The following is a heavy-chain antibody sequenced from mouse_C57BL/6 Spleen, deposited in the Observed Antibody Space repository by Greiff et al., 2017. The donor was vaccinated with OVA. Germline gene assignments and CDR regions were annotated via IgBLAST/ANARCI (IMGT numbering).Heavy chain of an antibody. J-gene: IGHJ1*03. CDR3: ARCSNYRYFDV. Sequence: EVKLQESGGGLVQPGGSLSLSCAASGFTFTDYYMSWVRQPPGKALEWLGFIRNKANGYTTEYSASVKGRFTISRDNSQSILYLQMNALRAEDSATYYCARCSNYRYFDVWGTGTTVTVSS. V-gene: IGHV7-3*01. CDR2: IRNKANGYTT. CDR1: GFTFTDYY.